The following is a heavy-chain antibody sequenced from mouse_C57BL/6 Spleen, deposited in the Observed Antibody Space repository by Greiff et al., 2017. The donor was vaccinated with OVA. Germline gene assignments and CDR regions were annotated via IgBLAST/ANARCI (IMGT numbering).Heavy chain of an antibody. J-gene: IGHJ3*01. D-gene: IGHD1-1*01. CDR2: FHPYNDDT. Sequence: QVHVKQSGAELVKPGASVKMSCKASGYTFTTYPIEWMKQNHGKSLEWIGNFHPYNDDTKYNEKFKGKATLTVEKSSSTVYLELSRLTSDDSAVYYCARGHYGSSYGFAYWGQGTLVTVSA. V-gene: IGHV1-47*01. CDR1: GYTFTTYP. CDR3: ARGHYGSSYGFAY.